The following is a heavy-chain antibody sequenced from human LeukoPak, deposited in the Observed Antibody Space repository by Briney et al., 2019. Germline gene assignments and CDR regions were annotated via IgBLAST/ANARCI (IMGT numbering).Heavy chain of an antibody. V-gene: IGHV1-2*02. J-gene: IGHJ5*02. D-gene: IGHD6-13*01. Sequence: ASVKVSCEASGYTFTDYYMHWVRQAPEQGLEWMGWINPNSGGTNYAQQFQGRVTMTRDTSISTAYMELSNLRSDDTAVYYCARGIAAAGGRWIDPWGQGTLVTVSS. CDR3: ARGIAAAGGRWIDP. CDR2: INPNSGGT. CDR1: GYTFTDYY.